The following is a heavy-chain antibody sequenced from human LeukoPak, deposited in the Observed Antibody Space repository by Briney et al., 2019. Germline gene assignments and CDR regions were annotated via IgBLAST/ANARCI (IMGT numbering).Heavy chain of an antibody. CDR1: GFTFSSYS. J-gene: IGHJ4*02. D-gene: IGHD4-23*01. Sequence: GGSLRLSCAASGFTFSSYSMNWVRQAPGKGLEWVSSISSSSSYIYYADSVKGRFTISRDNAKNSLYLQMNSLRAEDTAVYYCARVGGYGGGGSHYFDYWGQGTLVTVSS. CDR2: ISSSSSYI. CDR3: ARVGGYGGGGSHYFDY. V-gene: IGHV3-21*01.